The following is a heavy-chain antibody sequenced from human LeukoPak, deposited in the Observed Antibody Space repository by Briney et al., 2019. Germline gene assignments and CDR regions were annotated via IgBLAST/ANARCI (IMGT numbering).Heavy chain of an antibody. CDR1: GASISSYY. J-gene: IGHJ4*02. D-gene: IGHD3-3*01. Sequence: SETLSLTCSVSGASISSYYWSWIRQPPGKGLEWIGYIYYSGSTNYNPSLKSRVTISVDTSKNQFSLKLSSVTAADTAVYYCARFWSGYTFDYWGQGTLVTVSS. CDR2: IYYSGST. CDR3: ARFWSGYTFDY. V-gene: IGHV4-59*01.